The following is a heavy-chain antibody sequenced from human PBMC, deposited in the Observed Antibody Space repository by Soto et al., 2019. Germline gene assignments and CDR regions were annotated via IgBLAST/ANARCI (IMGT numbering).Heavy chain of an antibody. J-gene: IGHJ4*02. CDR2: INPSGGST. Sequence: QVQLVQSGAEVKKPGASVKVSCKASGYTFTSYYMHWVRQAPGQGLEWMGIINPSGGSTSYAQKFQGRVTMTRDTSTSTVYLELSSLGSEDTAVYYCVWAAATSMYYFDYWGQGTLVTVSS. CDR3: VWAAATSMYYFDY. CDR1: GYTFTSYY. V-gene: IGHV1-46*01. D-gene: IGHD6-13*01.